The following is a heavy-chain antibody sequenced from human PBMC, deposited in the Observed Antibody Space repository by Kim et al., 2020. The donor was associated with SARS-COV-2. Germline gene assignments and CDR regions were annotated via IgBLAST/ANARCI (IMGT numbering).Heavy chain of an antibody. D-gene: IGHD3-3*01. CDR1: GFTFSSYA. CDR2: ISGSGGST. V-gene: IGHV3-23*01. Sequence: GGSLRLSCAASGFTFSSYAMSWVRQAPGKGLEWVSAISGSGGSTYYADSVKGRFTISRDNSKNTLYLQMNSLRAEDTAVYYCAKDVSRISIFGLVTRGGMVVWRQGTTVTVSS. J-gene: IGHJ6*02. CDR3: AKDVSRISIFGLVTRGGMVV.